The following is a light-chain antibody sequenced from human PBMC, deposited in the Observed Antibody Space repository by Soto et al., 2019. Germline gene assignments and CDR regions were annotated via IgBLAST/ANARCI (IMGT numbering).Light chain of an antibody. Sequence: EVVLTQSPGTLSLSPGERATLSCRASQSVSGSDLAWYQQKPGQAPRLLISGVSNRATGTPDRFSGSGSGTDFTLTISSLEPEDFAVYYCQQYGSSRTFGQGTKV. J-gene: IGKJ1*01. CDR3: QQYGSSRT. CDR1: QSVSGSD. V-gene: IGKV3-20*01. CDR2: GVS.